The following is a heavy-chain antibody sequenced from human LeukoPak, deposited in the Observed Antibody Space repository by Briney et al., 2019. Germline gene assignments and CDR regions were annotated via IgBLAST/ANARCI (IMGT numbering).Heavy chain of an antibody. Sequence: PGGSLRLSCAASGFTVSSNYMSWVRQAPGKGLEWVSVIYSGGSTYYADSVKGRFTISRDNSKNTLYLQMNSLRAEDTAVYYCARQKWDSSSSDYWGQGTLVTVSS. V-gene: IGHV3-66*04. D-gene: IGHD6-6*01. J-gene: IGHJ4*02. CDR3: ARQKWDSSSSDY. CDR1: GFTVSSNY. CDR2: IYSGGST.